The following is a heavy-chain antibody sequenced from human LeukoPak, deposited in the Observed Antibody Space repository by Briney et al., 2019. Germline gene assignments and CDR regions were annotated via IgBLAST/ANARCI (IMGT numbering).Heavy chain of an antibody. CDR3: ARSLLNYYYYGMAV. D-gene: IGHD2-8*01. CDR2: IYHSGST. V-gene: IGHV4-39*01. J-gene: IGHJ6*02. Sequence: SETLSLTCTVSGDSISSSSYYWGWIRQPPGKGLEWIGIIYHSGSTYYNPSLKSRITISVNTAKNKFSLKLSSVTAADTAVYYCARSLLNYYYYGMAVCGQGTTVTVSS. CDR1: GDSISSSSYY.